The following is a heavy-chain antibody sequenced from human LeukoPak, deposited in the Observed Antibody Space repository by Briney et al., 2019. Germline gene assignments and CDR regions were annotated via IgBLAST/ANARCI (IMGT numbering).Heavy chain of an antibody. CDR3: AREIKWELRTWFDP. V-gene: IGHV4-59*01. D-gene: IGHD1-26*01. J-gene: IGHJ5*02. Sequence: WETLSLTCTVSGDSISSNYWSWIRQPPGKGLEWIGYICYTGSTNYNPSLKSRVTISVDTSKNQFSLKLSSVTAADTAVYYCAREIKWELRTWFDPWGQGTLVTVSS. CDR2: ICYTGST. CDR1: GDSISSNY.